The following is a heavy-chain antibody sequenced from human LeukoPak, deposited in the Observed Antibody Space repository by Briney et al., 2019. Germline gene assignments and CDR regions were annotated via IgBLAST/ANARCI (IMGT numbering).Heavy chain of an antibody. CDR1: GFTFSTYW. D-gene: IGHD1-26*01. CDR2: IKQDGGEK. J-gene: IGHJ5*02. V-gene: IGHV3-7*01. Sequence: GGSLRLSCAASGFTFSTYWMSWVRQAPGKGLEWVANIKQDGGEKYSVDSVKGRFTISRDNAKNSLYLQMNSLRAEDTAVYYCAREIVGARSKWFDPWGQGTPVTVSS. CDR3: AREIVGARSKWFDP.